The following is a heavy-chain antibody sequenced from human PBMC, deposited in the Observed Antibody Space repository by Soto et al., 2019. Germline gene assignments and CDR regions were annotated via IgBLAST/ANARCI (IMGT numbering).Heavy chain of an antibody. CDR3: ASATYSSGWYGWFDP. Sequence: QVQLVQSGAEVKKPGSSVKVSCKASGGTFSSYAISWVRQAPGQGLEWMGGIIPIFGTANYAQKFEGRVTITADESMSSGYLELSSLRSEDTAVYYCASATYSSGWYGWFDPSGQGTLVTVSS. V-gene: IGHV1-69*12. D-gene: IGHD6-19*01. J-gene: IGHJ5*02. CDR2: IIPIFGTA. CDR1: GGTFSSYA.